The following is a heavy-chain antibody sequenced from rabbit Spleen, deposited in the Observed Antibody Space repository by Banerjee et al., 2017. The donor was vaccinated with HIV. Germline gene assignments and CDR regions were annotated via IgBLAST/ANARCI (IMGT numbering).Heavy chain of an antibody. D-gene: IGHD1-1*01. CDR3: ARDLVGVIGWNFNL. CDR2: INTATGKG. V-gene: IGHV1S45*01. CDR1: GFSFSDRDV. Sequence: QEQLVEYGGGLVKPEGSLTLTCKASGFSFSDRDVMCWVRQAPGKGLEWIGCINTATGKGVYANWAKGRFTISSTSSTTVPLQMTSLTAADTATYFCARDLVGVIGWNFNLWGPGTLVTVS. J-gene: IGHJ4*01.